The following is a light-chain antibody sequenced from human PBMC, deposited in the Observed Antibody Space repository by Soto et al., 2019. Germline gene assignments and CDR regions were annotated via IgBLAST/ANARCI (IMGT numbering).Light chain of an antibody. J-gene: IGKJ4*01. CDR1: QGIRND. Sequence: DIQMTQSPSSLSASVGDRVTITCRASQGIRNDLTWYQQKLGKAPKRLITAASSLQSGVPSRFSGSGSGTEFTLTISSLQPEGLATYYCLQHNSDPFTFGGGTKVEIE. CDR3: LQHNSDPFT. V-gene: IGKV1-17*01. CDR2: AAS.